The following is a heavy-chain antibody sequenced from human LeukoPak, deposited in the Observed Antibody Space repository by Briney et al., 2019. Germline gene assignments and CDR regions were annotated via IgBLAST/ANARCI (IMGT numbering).Heavy chain of an antibody. Sequence: GGSLRLSCAASGFTFRTHWMSWVRQVLGKGLEWVANINQDGSEKNYVDSVKGRFTISRDNIKNSLYLQMNSLRAEDTAVYYCATDLYYWGQGTLVTVSS. CDR1: GFTFRTHW. CDR2: INQDGSEK. CDR3: ATDLYY. D-gene: IGHD2-15*01. V-gene: IGHV3-7*04. J-gene: IGHJ4*02.